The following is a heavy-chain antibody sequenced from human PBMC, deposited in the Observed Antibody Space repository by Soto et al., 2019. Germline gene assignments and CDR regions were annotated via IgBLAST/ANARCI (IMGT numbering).Heavy chain of an antibody. CDR1: CFTFSTAW. Sequence: GGSLRLSCEASCFTFSTAWINWVRQAPGKGLEWVGRIKSQVNGGTPDFAAPVRGRFAISRDDSRSMVYLQMNRLETEDTAVYYCTTDSYFTSKLVRFDYWGLGTLVTVPQ. CDR2: IKSQVNGGTP. V-gene: IGHV3-15*07. CDR3: TTDSYFTSKLVRFDY. D-gene: IGHD2-21*01. J-gene: IGHJ4*01.